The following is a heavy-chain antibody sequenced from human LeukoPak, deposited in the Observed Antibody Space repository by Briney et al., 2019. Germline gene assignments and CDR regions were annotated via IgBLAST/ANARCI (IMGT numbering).Heavy chain of an antibody. CDR1: GFTFSSYA. J-gene: IGHJ4*02. D-gene: IGHD3-10*01. Sequence: GGSLRLSCSASGFTFSSYAMSWVRQAPGKGLEWVSAISGSGGSTYYADSVKGRFTISRDNSKNTLYLQMNSLRAEDTAVYYCAKGVIYGSGSLFDYWGQGTLVTVSS. CDR2: ISGSGGST. V-gene: IGHV3-23*01. CDR3: AKGVIYGSGSLFDY.